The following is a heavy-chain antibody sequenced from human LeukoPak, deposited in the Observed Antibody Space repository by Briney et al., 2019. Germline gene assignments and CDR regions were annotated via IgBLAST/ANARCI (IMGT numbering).Heavy chain of an antibody. J-gene: IGHJ1*01. Sequence: PGGSLRLSCAASGFTFSSYGMHWVRQAPGKGLEWVAFIRYDGSNKYYADSVKGRFTISRDNSKNTLYLQMNSLRAEDTAVYYCAKDKGNGSGSFVFQHWGQGTLVTVSS. CDR3: AKDKGNGSGSFVFQH. D-gene: IGHD3-10*01. CDR1: GFTFSSYG. V-gene: IGHV3-30*02. CDR2: IRYDGSNK.